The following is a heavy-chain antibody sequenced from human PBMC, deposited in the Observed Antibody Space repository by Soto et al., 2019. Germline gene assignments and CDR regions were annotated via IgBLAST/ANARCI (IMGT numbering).Heavy chain of an antibody. CDR3: ARDDDYEANGLDY. V-gene: IGHV3-33*01. D-gene: IGHD4-17*01. CDR2: IVNDGSDR. Sequence: GGSLRLSCVGSGFTFSRYGMHWLRQAPGEGLEWMAVIVNDGSDRDYAASVAGRFTISRDNSKNRLYLQMDNLGVDDTAMYYCARDDDYEANGLDYWGQGTLVTVSS. CDR1: GFTFSRYG. J-gene: IGHJ4*02.